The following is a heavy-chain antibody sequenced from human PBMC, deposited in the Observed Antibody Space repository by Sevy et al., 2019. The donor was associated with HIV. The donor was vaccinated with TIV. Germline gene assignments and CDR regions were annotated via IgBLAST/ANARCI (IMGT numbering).Heavy chain of an antibody. J-gene: IGHJ4*02. V-gene: IGHV5-51*01. Sequence: GESLKISCKGSAYTFTTHWIGWVRQMPGKGLEWMGIMSPGDSDPRYSPSFQGQVTMSVDKSVSTAYLQWHSPETSDTAIYYWARLDSSSIGWSPRYYFDYWGQGTLVTVSS. CDR2: MSPGDSDP. CDR3: ARLDSSSIGWSPRYYFDY. D-gene: IGHD6-19*01. CDR1: AYTFTTHW.